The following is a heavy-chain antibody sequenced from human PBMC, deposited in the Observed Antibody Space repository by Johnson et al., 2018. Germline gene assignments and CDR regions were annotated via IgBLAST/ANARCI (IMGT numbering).Heavy chain of an antibody. CDR2: ISWNSGSI. CDR1: GFTFDDYA. Sequence: VQLVESGGGLVQPGMSLRLSCAASGFTFDDYAMHWVRQAPGKGLEWVAGISWNSGSIGYADSVKGRFTISRDNAKNSLYLQMNSLRAEDTALYYCAKERVLGDGYSGGMDVWGQGTTVTVSS. V-gene: IGHV3-9*01. D-gene: IGHD5-24*01. J-gene: IGHJ6*02. CDR3: AKERVLGDGYSGGMDV.